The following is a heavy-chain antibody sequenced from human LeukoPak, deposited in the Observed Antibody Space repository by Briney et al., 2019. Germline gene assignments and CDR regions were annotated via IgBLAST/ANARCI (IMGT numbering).Heavy chain of an antibody. Sequence: ASVKVSCKASGYTSTSYDINWVRQATGQGLEWVGWMNSNSGKTGYVQKFQGRVTMTWNTSISTAYMELSSLRSEDTAVYYCARAFAYYSGSNWFDPWGQGTLVTVSS. J-gene: IGHJ5*02. D-gene: IGHD3-10*01. CDR2: MNSNSGKT. CDR3: ARAFAYYSGSNWFDP. V-gene: IGHV1-8*01. CDR1: GYTSTSYD.